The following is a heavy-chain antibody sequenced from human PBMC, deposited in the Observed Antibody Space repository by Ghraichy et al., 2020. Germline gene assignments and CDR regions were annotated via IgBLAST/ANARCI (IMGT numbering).Heavy chain of an antibody. CDR3: VKDRAPSGSFDY. V-gene: IGHV3-23*01. J-gene: IGHJ4*03. D-gene: IGHD6-19*01. Sequence: GGSRRLSCAASGFTFSSYAMSWVRQAPGKGLEWVSAIGGSTGNTYYADSVMGRFTISRDNSKNTLYLQMNSLRAEDTAVFYCVKDRAPSGSFDYWGQGTLVTVSS. CDR1: GFTFSSYA. CDR2: IGGSTGNT.